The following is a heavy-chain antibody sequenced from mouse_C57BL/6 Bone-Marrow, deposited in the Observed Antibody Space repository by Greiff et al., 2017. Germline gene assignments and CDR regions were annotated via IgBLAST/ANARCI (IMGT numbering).Heavy chain of an antibody. CDR3: ARRGYSNGEDY. V-gene: IGHV1-75*01. Sequence: VQLQQSGPELVKPGASVTISCKASGYTFTDYYINWVKQRPGQGLEWIGWIFPGSGSTYYNEKFKGKATLTVDTSSRTAYMLLSSLTSENSAVYFCARRGYSNGEDYWGQGTTLTVSS. CDR1: GYTFTDYY. CDR2: IFPGSGST. J-gene: IGHJ2*01. D-gene: IGHD2-5*01.